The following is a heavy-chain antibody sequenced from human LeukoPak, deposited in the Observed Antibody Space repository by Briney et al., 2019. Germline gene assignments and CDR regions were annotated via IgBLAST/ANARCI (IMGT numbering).Heavy chain of an antibody. CDR1: GDSISSTSGF. CDR2: IHYAGTI. J-gene: IGHJ4*02. V-gene: IGHV4-39*01. Sequence: TSETLSLTCTVTGDSISSTSGFWGWIRQPPGKGMEWIGTIHYAGTIYYNPSFKSRLTISVDTSKNQFSLKLSSVTAADTAVYYCARHQKYLQRPFDKWGQGTLVAVSS. D-gene: IGHD1-1*01. CDR3: ARHQKYLQRPFDK.